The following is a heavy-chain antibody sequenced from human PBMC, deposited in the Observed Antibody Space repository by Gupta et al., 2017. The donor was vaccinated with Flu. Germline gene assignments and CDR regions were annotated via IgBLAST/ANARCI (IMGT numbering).Heavy chain of an antibody. CDR2: IYHSGST. D-gene: IGHD6-19*01. J-gene: IGHJ4*02. V-gene: IGHV4-38-2*02. CDR3: ARETPPGIAVAGNY. CDR1: GYSISSGYY. Sequence: QVLLQESGPGLVKPSETLPLTCAVPGYSISSGYYWGWIQQPPGKGLEWIGSIYHSGSTYYNPSLKSRVTISVDTSKNQFSLKLSSVTAADTAVYYCARETPPGIAVAGNYWGQGTLVTVSS.